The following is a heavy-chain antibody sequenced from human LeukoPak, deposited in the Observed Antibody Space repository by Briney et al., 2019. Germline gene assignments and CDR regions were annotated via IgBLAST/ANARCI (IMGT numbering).Heavy chain of an antibody. CDR2: INHGGST. CDR1: GESFSAYY. CDR3: ASGSYGGPVTTIKYYYYYYLDV. Sequence: SETLSLTCTVYGESFSAYYWTWIRQPPGKGLEWVGEINHGGSTDYNPSLKSRVTISIDTSKNQFSLNLNSVAAADTAVYYCASGSYGGPVTTIKYYYYYYLDVWGKGTTVTVSS. V-gene: IGHV4-34*01. J-gene: IGHJ6*03. D-gene: IGHD4-17*01.